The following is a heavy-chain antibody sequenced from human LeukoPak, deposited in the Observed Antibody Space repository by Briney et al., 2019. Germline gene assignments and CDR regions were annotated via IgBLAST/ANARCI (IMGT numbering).Heavy chain of an antibody. V-gene: IGHV3-30-3*01. D-gene: IGHD1-26*01. J-gene: IGHJ6*02. CDR2: ISYDGSNK. CDR3: TKGSPPNYYCGMDD. Sequence: GRSLRLSCAASGFTFSSYAMHWVRQAPGKGLEWVAVISYDGSNKYYADSVKGRFTISRDNSKNTLYLQMNSLRAEDTAVYYCTKGSPPNYYCGMDDWGQGTPVTVSS. CDR1: GFTFSSYA.